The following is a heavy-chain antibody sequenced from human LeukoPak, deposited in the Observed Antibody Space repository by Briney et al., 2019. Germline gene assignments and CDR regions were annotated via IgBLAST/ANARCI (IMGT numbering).Heavy chain of an antibody. CDR3: TRESTFCASTSCYRPEDY. CDR1: GFTFSNYW. D-gene: IGHD2-2*01. Sequence: PGGSLRLSCAASGFTFSNYWMHWVRQAPGKGLLCVSRINPDGSSTTYAESVKGRFTMSRDNAKSTLYLQMDSLRAEDTAVYYCTRESTFCASTSCYRPEDYWGQGTLVTVSS. J-gene: IGHJ4*02. V-gene: IGHV3-74*01. CDR2: INPDGSST.